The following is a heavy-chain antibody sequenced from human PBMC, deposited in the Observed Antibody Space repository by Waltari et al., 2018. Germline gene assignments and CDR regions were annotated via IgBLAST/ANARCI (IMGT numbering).Heavy chain of an antibody. V-gene: IGHV3-49*03. Sequence: EVQLVESGGGLVQPGRSLRLSCTASGFTFGDYAMSWFRQAPGKGLEWVGFSRSKAYGGTTEYPASVKGRFTSSRDDSKSIAYLQMNSLKTEDTAVYYCTRDRLRVVVPAYFDYWCQGTLVTVSS. CDR2: SRSKAYGGTT. CDR1: GFTFGDYA. J-gene: IGHJ4*02. CDR3: TRDRLRVVVPAYFDY. D-gene: IGHD2-2*01.